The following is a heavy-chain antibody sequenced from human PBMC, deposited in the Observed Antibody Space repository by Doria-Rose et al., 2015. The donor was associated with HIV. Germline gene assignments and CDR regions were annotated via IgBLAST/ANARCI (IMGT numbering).Heavy chain of an antibody. Sequence: QITLKESGPVLVKPTETLTLTCTVSGVSLSSPGMGVSWIRQPPGKALEWLANNFSDDERSYKTSLKCRLTISRGTSKSQVVLTMTDMDPVDTATYYCARIKSSRWYHKYYFDFWGQGTLVIVSA. J-gene: IGHJ4*02. CDR2: NFSDDER. V-gene: IGHV2-26*01. CDR3: ARIKSSRWYHKYYFDF. CDR1: GVSLSSPGMG. D-gene: IGHD6-13*01.